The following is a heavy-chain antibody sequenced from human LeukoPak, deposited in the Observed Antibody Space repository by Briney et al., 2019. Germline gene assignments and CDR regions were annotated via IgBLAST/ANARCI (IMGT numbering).Heavy chain of an antibody. CDR2: INQDGCEK. CDR1: GFTFSSYA. CDR3: ATLKTYYDYVWGSYFDN. J-gene: IGHJ5*02. D-gene: IGHD3-16*01. Sequence: GGSLRLSCAASGFTFSSYAMSWVRQAPGKGLERVANINQDGCEKYYVDSVKGRFTISKDNAKNSLYLQMNSLRAEDTAVYYCATLKTYYDYVWGSYFDNWGQGTLVTVSS. V-gene: IGHV3-7*01.